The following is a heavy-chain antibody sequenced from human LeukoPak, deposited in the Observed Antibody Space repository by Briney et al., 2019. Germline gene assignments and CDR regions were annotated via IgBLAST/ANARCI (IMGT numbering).Heavy chain of an antibody. V-gene: IGHV4-39*01. J-gene: IGHJ4*02. CDR2: VYYNGIT. CDR1: GGPIFSSPFY. CDR3: GRLTTTVAT. D-gene: IGHD5-12*01. Sequence: PSETLSLTCTVSGGPIFSSPFYSGWIRQPPGKGLEWIASVYYNGITYYNPSLKSRVTISVDTSKNQFALKVTSVTAADTAIYYCGRLTTTVATWGQGTLVTVSS.